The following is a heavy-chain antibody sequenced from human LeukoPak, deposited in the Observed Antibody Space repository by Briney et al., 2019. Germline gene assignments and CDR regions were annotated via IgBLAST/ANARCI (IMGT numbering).Heavy chain of an antibody. D-gene: IGHD1-26*01. CDR2: INHSGDT. J-gene: IGHJ4*02. CDR3: ARDGGNNQVGAIFDY. Sequence: PSETLSLTCAVYGGSFSGYYYSWIRQPPGEGLEWIGEINHSGDTNYNPSLKSRVTLSVDTSKNQFSLKLRSVTAADTAVYYCARDGGNNQVGAIFDYWGQGTLVTVSS. V-gene: IGHV4-34*01. CDR1: GGSFSGYY.